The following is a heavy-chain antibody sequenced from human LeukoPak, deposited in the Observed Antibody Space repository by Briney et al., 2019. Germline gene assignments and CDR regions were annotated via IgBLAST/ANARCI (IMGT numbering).Heavy chain of an antibody. CDR3: ARDLGSSGWYGPSL. D-gene: IGHD6-19*01. V-gene: IGHV1-2*02. J-gene: IGHJ4*02. CDR1: GYTFTGYY. Sequence: VASVKVSCKASGYTFTGYYMHWVRQAPGQGLEWMGWINPNSGGTNYAQKFQGRVTTTRDTSISTAYMELSRLRSDDTAVYYCARDLGSSGWYGPSLWGQGTLVTVSS. CDR2: INPNSGGT.